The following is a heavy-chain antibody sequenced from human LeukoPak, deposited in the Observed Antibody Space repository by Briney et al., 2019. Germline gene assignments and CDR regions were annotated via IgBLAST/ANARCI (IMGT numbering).Heavy chain of an antibody. CDR2: MNPNSGNT. J-gene: IGHJ4*02. CDR1: GYTFTGYY. D-gene: IGHD1-20*01. CDR3: ARRGRYNWNDFDY. V-gene: IGHV1-8*02. Sequence: ASVKVSCKASGYTFTGYYMHWVRQATGQGLEWMGWMNPNSGNTGYAQKFQGRVTMTRNTSISTAYMELSSLRSEDTAVYYCARRGRYNWNDFDYWGQGTLVTVSS.